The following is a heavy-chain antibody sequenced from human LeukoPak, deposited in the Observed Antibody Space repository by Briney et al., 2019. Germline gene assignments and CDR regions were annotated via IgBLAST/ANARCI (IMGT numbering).Heavy chain of an antibody. J-gene: IGHJ4*02. CDR3: VRERGYTGYDSFDY. D-gene: IGHD5-12*01. V-gene: IGHV1-3*01. CDR2: INAGNGNT. Sequence: ASVKVSCKASEYTFTSYVMHWVRQAPGQRLEWMGWINAGNGNTKYSQKFQGRVTIARDTSASTTYMDLSSLRSEDTAVYYCVRERGYTGYDSFDYWGQGTLVTVSS. CDR1: EYTFTSYV.